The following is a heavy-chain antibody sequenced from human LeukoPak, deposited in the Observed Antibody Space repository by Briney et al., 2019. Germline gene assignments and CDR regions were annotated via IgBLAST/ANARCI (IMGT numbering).Heavy chain of an antibody. D-gene: IGHD6-13*01. Sequence: PGGSLRLSCAASGFTVSSNYMSWVRQAPGKGLEGVSVIYSGGSTYYADSVKGRFTISRDNSKNTLYLQMNSLRAEDTAVYYCARDSSSWSKGFDYWGQGTLVTVSS. V-gene: IGHV3-66*01. CDR2: IYSGGST. CDR3: ARDSSSWSKGFDY. J-gene: IGHJ4*02. CDR1: GFTVSSNY.